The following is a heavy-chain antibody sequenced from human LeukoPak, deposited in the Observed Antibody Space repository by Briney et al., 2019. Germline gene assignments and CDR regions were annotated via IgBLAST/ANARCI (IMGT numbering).Heavy chain of an antibody. CDR3: ARGRTGLLWFGELER. CDR2: IIPIFGTT. D-gene: IGHD3-10*01. Sequence: SVKVSCKASGYTFTSYYMHWVRQAPGQGLEWMGGIIPIFGTTNYAQKFQGRVTIIADESTSTAYMELSSLRSEDTAMYYCARGRTGLLWFGELERWGQGSLVTVSS. J-gene: IGHJ4*02. CDR1: GYTFTSYY. V-gene: IGHV1-69*13.